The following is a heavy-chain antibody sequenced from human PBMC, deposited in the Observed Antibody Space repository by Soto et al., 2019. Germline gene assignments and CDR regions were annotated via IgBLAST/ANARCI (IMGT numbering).Heavy chain of an antibody. Sequence: PGGSLRLACAASGFTFSSYGMHWVRQAPGKGLEWVAVIWYDGSNKYYADSVKGRFTISRDNSKNTLYLQMNSLRAEDTAVYYCARDLTYSSGWYRSGYYYYGMDVWGQGTTVTVSS. CDR2: IWYDGSNK. J-gene: IGHJ6*02. D-gene: IGHD6-19*01. CDR1: GFTFSSYG. V-gene: IGHV3-33*01. CDR3: ARDLTYSSGWYRSGYYYYGMDV.